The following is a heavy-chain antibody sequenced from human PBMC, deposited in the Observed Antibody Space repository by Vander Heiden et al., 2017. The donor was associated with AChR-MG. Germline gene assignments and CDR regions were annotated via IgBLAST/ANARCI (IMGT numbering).Heavy chain of an antibody. V-gene: IGHV5-51*03. D-gene: IGHD1-26*01. J-gene: IGHJ4*02. CDR3: ARREGAIIDY. Sequence: EVQLVQSGAEVKKPGESLQISCQGSGYSFPGYWIGWVRQKAGKGLEWMGIIYPGDSDTTYSPSFQGQVTISVDTSISTAYLQWSSLQASDTAVYYCARREGAIIDYWGQGTLVIVSS. CDR2: IYPGDSDT. CDR1: GYSFPGYW.